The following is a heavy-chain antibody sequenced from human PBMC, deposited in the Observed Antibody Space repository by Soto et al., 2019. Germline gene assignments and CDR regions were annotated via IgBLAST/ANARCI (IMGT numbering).Heavy chain of an antibody. CDR1: GFIVNNIF. J-gene: IGHJ1*01. D-gene: IGHD3-3*01. CDR2: ISSDDNT. V-gene: IGHV3-66*01. CDR3: ARDILGGSYDFSH. Sequence: EVQLMESGGGLVQPGGSLSLSCAASGFIVNNIFMTWFRQAPGKGLEWLSTISSDDNTYYADSVKGRFTISRDSSKNTLYLQMNSLRAEDTAVYHCARDILGGSYDFSHGGQGTLVTVSS.